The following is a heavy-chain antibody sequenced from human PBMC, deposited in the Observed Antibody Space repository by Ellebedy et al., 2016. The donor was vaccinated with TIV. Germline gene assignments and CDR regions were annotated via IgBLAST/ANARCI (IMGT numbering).Heavy chain of an antibody. CDR2: ISSSGNSI. CDR3: ARNWGPL. CDR1: GFTFSSHE. J-gene: IGHJ4*02. D-gene: IGHD3-16*01. V-gene: IGHV3-48*03. Sequence: PGGSLRLSCAASGFTFSSHEMNWVRQAPGKGLEWVSSISSSGNSIYYAYSVKGRFTISRDNAKNSLYLQMNSLRAEYTAVYYCARNWGPLWGQGTLVTVSS.